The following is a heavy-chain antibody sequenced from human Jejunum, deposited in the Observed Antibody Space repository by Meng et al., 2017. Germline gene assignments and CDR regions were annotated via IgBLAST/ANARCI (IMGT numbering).Heavy chain of an antibody. Sequence: QVQLQGLAPGSVRPSGTPSLPAAIAGGSVSGRSFYWTWTRQPPGKGLEWIGYVFDSGSTKYNPSLSSRVTISADTSKNQFSLELSSVTAADTAVYYCATDVYGDGLAYLDYWGQGSLVTVSS. D-gene: IGHD4-17*01. CDR3: ATDVYGDGLAYLDY. V-gene: IGHV4-61*01. CDR2: VFDSGST. CDR1: GGSVSGRSFY. J-gene: IGHJ4*02.